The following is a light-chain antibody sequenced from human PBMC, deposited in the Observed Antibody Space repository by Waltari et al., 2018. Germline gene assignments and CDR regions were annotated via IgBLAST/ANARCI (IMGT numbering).Light chain of an antibody. CDR2: DAS. CDR3: QHYVSLPVT. CDR1: QSFTRY. Sequence: EIVLPQSPGTLSLSPGERATLSCRASQSFTRYLAWYQHKPGQAPRLLIYDASTRAAGIADRFSGSGSGTDFSLTISRLEPEDFAVYYCQHYVSLPVTFGQGTKVEIK. J-gene: IGKJ1*01. V-gene: IGKV3-20*01.